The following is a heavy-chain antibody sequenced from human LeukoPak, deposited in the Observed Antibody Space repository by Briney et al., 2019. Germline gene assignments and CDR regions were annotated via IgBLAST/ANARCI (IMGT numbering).Heavy chain of an antibody. CDR3: ARAPGVVVAATLFDAFDI. D-gene: IGHD2-15*01. V-gene: IGHV3-7*01. CDR1: GLSFSDHW. Sequence: PGGSLRLSCAASGLSFSDHWMTWVRHPPGKGLEWVATIKQDGSVKYYLDSVKGRFTISRDNAKNSLYLQMNSLGAEDTAVYYCARAPGVVVAATLFDAFDIWGQGTMVTVSS. J-gene: IGHJ3*02. CDR2: IKQDGSVK.